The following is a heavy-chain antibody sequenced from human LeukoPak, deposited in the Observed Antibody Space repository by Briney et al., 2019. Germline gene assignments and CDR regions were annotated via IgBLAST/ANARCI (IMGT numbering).Heavy chain of an antibody. J-gene: IGHJ4*02. Sequence: PGGSLRLSCAASGFTFSSYSMNWVRQAPGKGLEWVSYISSSSSTIYYADSVKGRFTISRDNAKNSLYLQMNSLRAEDTAVYYCARAGDDLYGDYGRGDDYWGQGTLVTVSS. CDR1: GFTFSSYS. CDR2: ISSSSSTI. CDR3: ARAGDDLYGDYGRGDDY. D-gene: IGHD4-17*01. V-gene: IGHV3-48*01.